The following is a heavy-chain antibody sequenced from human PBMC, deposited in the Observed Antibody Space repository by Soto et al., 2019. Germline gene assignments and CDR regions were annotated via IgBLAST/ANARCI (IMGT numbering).Heavy chain of an antibody. J-gene: IGHJ3*02. V-gene: IGHV3-21*01. CDR3: ATMYRDKHGAFAI. Sequence: EVQLVESGGGLVKPGGSLRLSCAASGFTFSSYSMNWVRQAPGKGLELVSSISSSSSYIYYADSVKGRFTISRDNAKNSLYLQMNSLIAEDTAVYYFATMYRDKHGAFAIWGQGTMVTVSS. CDR1: GFTFSSYS. D-gene: IGHD2-15*01. CDR2: ISSSSSYI.